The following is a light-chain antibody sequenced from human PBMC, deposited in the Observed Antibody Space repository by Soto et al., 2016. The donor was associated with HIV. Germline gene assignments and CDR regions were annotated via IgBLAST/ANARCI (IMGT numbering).Light chain of an antibody. CDR3: QVWNSGSDHPV. J-gene: IGLJ3*02. CDR1: NIGTKS. CDR2: DDK. V-gene: IGLV3-21*03. Sequence: SYVLTQSPSVSVAPGKTATITCGGNNIGTKSVHWYQQRPGQAPVLVVYDDKDRPSGIPERFSGSNSGNTATLTISRVEAGDEADYYCQVWNSGSDHPVFGGGTKLTVL.